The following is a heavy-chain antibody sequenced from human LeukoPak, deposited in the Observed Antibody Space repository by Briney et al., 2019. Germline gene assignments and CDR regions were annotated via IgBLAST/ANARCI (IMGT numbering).Heavy chain of an antibody. D-gene: IGHD6-6*01. CDR1: GFTFSSYA. J-gene: IGHJ4*02. V-gene: IGHV3-30-3*01. Sequence: GRSLRLSCAASGFTFSSYAMHWVRQAPGKGLEWVAVISYDGSNKYYADSVKGRFTIPRDNSKNTLYLQMNSLRAEDTAVYYCARGVAARYFDSWGQGTLVTVSS. CDR2: ISYDGSNK. CDR3: ARGVAARYFDS.